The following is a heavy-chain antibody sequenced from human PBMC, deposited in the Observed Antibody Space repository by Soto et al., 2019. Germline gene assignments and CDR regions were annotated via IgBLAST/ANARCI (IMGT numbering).Heavy chain of an antibody. Sequence: SLKVSCKASGFTFTSSAMQWVRQARGQRLEWIGWIVVGSGNTNYAQKFQERVTITRDMSTSTAYMELSSLRSEDTAVYYCAVPGGSYRRNDAFDIWGQGTMVTVSS. J-gene: IGHJ3*02. V-gene: IGHV1-58*02. CDR3: AVPGGSYRRNDAFDI. D-gene: IGHD3-16*02. CDR1: GFTFTSSA. CDR2: IVVGSGNT.